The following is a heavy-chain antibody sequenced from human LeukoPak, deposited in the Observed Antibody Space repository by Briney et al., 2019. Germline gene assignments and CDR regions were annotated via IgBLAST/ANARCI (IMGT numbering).Heavy chain of an antibody. Sequence: ASVKVSCKASGYTFTSYYMHWVRQAPGQGLEWMGIINPSGGSTSYAQKFQGRVTMTRDTSTSTVYMELSSLGSEDTAVYYCARVTSNQGDDYWGQGTLVTVSS. J-gene: IGHJ4*02. V-gene: IGHV1-46*01. CDR1: GYTFTSYY. CDR3: ARVTSNQGDDY. D-gene: IGHD2-8*01. CDR2: INPSGGST.